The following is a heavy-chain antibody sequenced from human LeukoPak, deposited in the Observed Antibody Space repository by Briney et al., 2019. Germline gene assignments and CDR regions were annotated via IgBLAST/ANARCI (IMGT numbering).Heavy chain of an antibody. D-gene: IGHD2-2*01. CDR1: GYTFTGYY. V-gene: IGHV1-2*02. CDR2: INPNSGGT. Sequence: AXVKVSCKASGYTFTGYYVDWVRQAPGQGLEWMGWINPNSGGTNYAKKFQGRVTMTRDTSIIIVYMELSRLKFDDTAMYYCARGGIVPGATADAFEIWGQGTTVTVSS. CDR3: ARGGIVPGATADAFEI. J-gene: IGHJ3*02.